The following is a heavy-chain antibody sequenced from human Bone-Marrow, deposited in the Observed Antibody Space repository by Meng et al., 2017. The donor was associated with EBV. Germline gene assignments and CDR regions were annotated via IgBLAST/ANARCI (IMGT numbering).Heavy chain of an antibody. D-gene: IGHD6-6*01. CDR2: IYDGGTT. CDR3: AKSSSSTPGVVDS. Sequence: GQLQGEGPGLVNPSADLLPPCTVSGASVSGGSFRWSWIRQPPGKELEWIGYIYDGGTTIYNPSLKSRVTIFLDTSRNLSSLVLWSVTTADTAVYYCAKSSSSTPGVVDSWGQGTLVTVSS. CDR1: GASVSGGSFR. J-gene: IGHJ4*02. V-gene: IGHV4-61*01.